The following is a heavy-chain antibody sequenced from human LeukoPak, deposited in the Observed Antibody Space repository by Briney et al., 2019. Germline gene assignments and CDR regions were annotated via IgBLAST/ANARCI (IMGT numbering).Heavy chain of an antibody. CDR2: ISSSGENS. D-gene: IGHD3-16*01. V-gene: IGHV3-23*01. CDR3: AKGIKGGYWYFDL. Sequence: TGGSLRLSCAASGFTFSSYAMSWVRQAPGKGLEWVSVISSSGENSYYADSVTGRFSISRDNSKNTLYLQMNSLRAEDTAVYYCAKGIKGGYWYFDLWGRGTLVAVSS. J-gene: IGHJ2*01. CDR1: GFTFSSYA.